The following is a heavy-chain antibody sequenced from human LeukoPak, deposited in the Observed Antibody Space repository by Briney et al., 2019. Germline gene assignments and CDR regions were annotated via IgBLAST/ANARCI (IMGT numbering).Heavy chain of an antibody. CDR2: INTNTGNP. CDR1: GYTFTSYA. J-gene: IGHJ4*02. D-gene: IGHD4-23*01. CDR3: ARLDYGGNSPSHFDY. Sequence: GASVKVSCKASGYTFTSYAMNWVRQAPGQGLEWMGWINTNTGNPTYAQGFTGRFVFSLDTSVSTAYLQISSLKAEDTAVYYCARLDYGGNSPSHFDYWGQGTLVTVSS. V-gene: IGHV7-4-1*02.